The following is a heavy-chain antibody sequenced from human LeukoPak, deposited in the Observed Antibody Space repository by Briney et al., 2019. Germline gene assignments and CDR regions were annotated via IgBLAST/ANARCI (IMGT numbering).Heavy chain of an antibody. CDR3: AREPPPYCSGGSCYSFDAFDI. CDR2: ISSSSSYI. CDR1: GFTFSSYS. D-gene: IGHD2-15*01. V-gene: IGHV3-21*01. Sequence: GGSLRLSCAASGFTFSSYSMNWVRQAPGKGLEWVSSISSSSSYIYYADSVKGRFTISRDNAKNSLYLQMNSPRAEDTAVYYCAREPPPYCSGGSCYSFDAFDIWGQGTMVTVSS. J-gene: IGHJ3*02.